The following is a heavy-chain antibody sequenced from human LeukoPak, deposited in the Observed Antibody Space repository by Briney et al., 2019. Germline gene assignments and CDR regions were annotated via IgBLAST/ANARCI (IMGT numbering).Heavy chain of an antibody. V-gene: IGHV5-51*01. CDR2: IYPGDSDT. D-gene: IGHD3-10*01. CDR1: GYSFTTYW. Sequence: GESLKISCKGSGYSFTTYWIAWVRQMPGKGLEWMGIIYPGDSDTKYSPSFQGQVTISADKSISTAYLQWSSLKASDTAMYYCARQPPPYSGSGSYSGVDYWGQGTLVTVSS. J-gene: IGHJ4*02. CDR3: ARQPPPYSGSGSYSGVDY.